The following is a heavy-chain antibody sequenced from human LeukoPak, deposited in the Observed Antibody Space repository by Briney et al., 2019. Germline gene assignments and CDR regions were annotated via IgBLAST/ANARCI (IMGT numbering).Heavy chain of an antibody. V-gene: IGHV3-48*01. CDR1: GFTFSSYS. J-gene: IGHJ4*02. CDR3: ARAPYTSGWYRGDNDY. D-gene: IGHD6-19*01. CDR2: IIGSSGTR. Sequence: GGSLRLSCAASGFTFSSYSMNWVRQAPGKGLEWVSYIIGSSGTRYYADSVKGRFTISRDNAKNSLYLQMNSLRAEDTAVYYCARAPYTSGWYRGDNDYWGQGTLVTVSS.